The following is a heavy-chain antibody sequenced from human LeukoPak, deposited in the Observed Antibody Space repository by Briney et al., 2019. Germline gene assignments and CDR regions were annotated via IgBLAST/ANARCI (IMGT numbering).Heavy chain of an antibody. CDR3: ARYGSGSYYPFYYYYGMDV. Sequence: ASVKVSCKASGGTFSSYAISWVRQAPGQGLEWMGRIIPILGIANYAQKFQGRVTITADKSTSTAYMELSSLRSEDTAVYYCARYGSGSYYPFYYYYGMDVWGQGTTVTVSS. CDR2: IIPILGIA. V-gene: IGHV1-69*04. CDR1: GGTFSSYA. D-gene: IGHD3-10*01. J-gene: IGHJ6*02.